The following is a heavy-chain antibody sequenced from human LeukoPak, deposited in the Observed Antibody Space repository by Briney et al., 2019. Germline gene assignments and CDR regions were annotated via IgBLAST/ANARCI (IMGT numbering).Heavy chain of an antibody. J-gene: IGHJ4*02. D-gene: IGHD1-26*01. V-gene: IGHV4-34*01. CDR2: INHSGST. CDR3: ARSYPGP. CDR1: GGSFSGYY. Sequence: ASETLSLTCAVYGGSFSGYYWSWIRQPPGKGLEWIGEINHSGSTNYNPSLKSRVTISVDTSKNQFSLKLSSVTAADTAVYYCARSYPGPWGQGTLVTVSS.